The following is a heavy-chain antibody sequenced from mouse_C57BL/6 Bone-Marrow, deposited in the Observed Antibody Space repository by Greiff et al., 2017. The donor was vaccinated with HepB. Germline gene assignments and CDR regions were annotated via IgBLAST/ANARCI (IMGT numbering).Heavy chain of an antibody. D-gene: IGHD1-1*01. CDR3: AITVVATPFAY. CDR2: IWGVGST. CDR1: GFSLTSYG. J-gene: IGHJ3*01. V-gene: IGHV2-6*01. Sequence: QVQLQQSGPGLVAPSQSLSITCTVSGFSLTSYGVDWVRQSPGKGLEWLGVIWGVGSTNYNSALKSRLSISKDNSKSQVFLKMNSLQTDDTAMYYCAITVVATPFAYWGQGTLVTVSA.